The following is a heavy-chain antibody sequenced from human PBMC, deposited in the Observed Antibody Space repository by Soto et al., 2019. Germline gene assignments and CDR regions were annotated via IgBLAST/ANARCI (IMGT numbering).Heavy chain of an antibody. CDR2: IKQDGSEK. V-gene: IGHV3-7*01. J-gene: IGHJ6*03. CDR3: ARALRYCGGDCSYYYYYMDV. CDR1: GFTFSSYW. Sequence: GGSLRLSCAASGFTFSSYWMSWVRQAPGKGLEWVANIKQDGSEKYYVDSVKGRFTISRDNAKNSLYLQMNSLRAEDTAVYYCARALRYCGGDCSYYYYYMDVWGKGTTVTVSS. D-gene: IGHD2-21*01.